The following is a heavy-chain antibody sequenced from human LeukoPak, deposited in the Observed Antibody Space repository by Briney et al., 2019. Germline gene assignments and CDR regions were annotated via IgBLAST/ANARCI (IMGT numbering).Heavy chain of an antibody. V-gene: IGHV3-23*01. CDR1: GFTFSSYA. CDR3: ARDRSLTYYYDSSGSKNPFDY. Sequence: GGSLRLSCAASGFTFSSYAVTWVRQTPGKGLEWVSAISGDGGSTYYADSVKGRFTISRDNAKNSLYLQMNSLRAEDTAVYYCARDRSLTYYYDSSGSKNPFDYWGQGTLVTVSS. CDR2: ISGDGGST. D-gene: IGHD3-22*01. J-gene: IGHJ4*02.